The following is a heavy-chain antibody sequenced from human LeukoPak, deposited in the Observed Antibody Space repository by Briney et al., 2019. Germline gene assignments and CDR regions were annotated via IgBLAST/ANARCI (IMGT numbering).Heavy chain of an antibody. V-gene: IGHV3-74*01. CDR3: ARARYCYSTNCYYFDY. J-gene: IGHJ4*02. CDR1: GFTFSNYW. Sequence: GGSLRLSCAASGFTFSNYWMHWVRQAPGKGLVWVSRISSDGTSTRSADSVKGRFTISRDNAKNTLYLQMNSLGAEDTAVYYCARARYCYSTNCYYFDYWGQGTLVTVSS. CDR2: ISSDGTST. D-gene: IGHD2-2*01.